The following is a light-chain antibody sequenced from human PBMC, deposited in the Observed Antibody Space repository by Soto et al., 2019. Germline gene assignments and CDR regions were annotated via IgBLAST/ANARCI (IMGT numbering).Light chain of an antibody. Sequence: DVVLTQSPLSLPVTLGQPASISCRSSHRLVYSDGNIYLNWFQQRQGQSPRRLIYKVSNRDSGVPDRFSVSGSGSDFTLRISRVEAEDVGVYYYCMQCTYWPFAFGPGTKVDVK. CDR3: MQCTYWPFA. J-gene: IGKJ3*01. V-gene: IGKV2-30*01. CDR1: HRLVYSDGNIY. CDR2: KVS.